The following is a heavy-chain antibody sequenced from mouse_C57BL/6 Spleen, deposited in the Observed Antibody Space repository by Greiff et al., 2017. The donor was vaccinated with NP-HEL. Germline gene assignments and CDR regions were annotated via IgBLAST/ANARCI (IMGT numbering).Heavy chain of an antibody. CDR1: GYTFTSYW. D-gene: IGHD2-4*01. CDR2: IHPNSGST. CDR3: AREGLRGYAMDY. Sequence: QVQLQQPGAELVKPGASVKLSCKASGYTFTSYWMHWVKQRPGQGLEWIGMIHPNSGSTNYNEKFKSKATLTVDKSSSTAYMQLSSLTSEDSAVYYCAREGLRGYAMDYRGQGTSVTVSS. V-gene: IGHV1-64*01. J-gene: IGHJ4*01.